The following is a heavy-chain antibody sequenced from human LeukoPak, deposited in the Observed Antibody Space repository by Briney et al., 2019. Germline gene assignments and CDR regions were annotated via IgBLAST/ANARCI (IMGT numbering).Heavy chain of an antibody. CDR1: GGSISSGGYY. J-gene: IGHJ6*02. Sequence: PSETLSLTCTVSGGSISSGGYYWSWIRQHPGKGLEWIGYIYYSGSTYYNPSLKSRVTISVDTSMNQFSLKLSSVTAADTAVYYCARSASGTYYYYGMDVWGQGTTVTVS. V-gene: IGHV4-31*03. CDR2: IYYSGST. D-gene: IGHD1-7*01. CDR3: ARSASGTYYYYGMDV.